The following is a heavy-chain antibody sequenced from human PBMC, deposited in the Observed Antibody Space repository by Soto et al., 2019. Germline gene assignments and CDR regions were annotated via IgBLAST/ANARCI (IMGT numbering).Heavy chain of an antibody. Sequence: VKVSCKASGYTFTSYGISWVRQAPGQGLEWMGWISAYNGNTNYAQKLQGRVTMTTDTSTSTAYMELRSLRSDDTAVYYCARDGNLTTVTTHNWFDPWGQGTLVTVSS. D-gene: IGHD4-17*01. V-gene: IGHV1-18*01. CDR1: GYTFTSYG. CDR3: ARDGNLTTVTTHNWFDP. J-gene: IGHJ5*02. CDR2: ISAYNGNT.